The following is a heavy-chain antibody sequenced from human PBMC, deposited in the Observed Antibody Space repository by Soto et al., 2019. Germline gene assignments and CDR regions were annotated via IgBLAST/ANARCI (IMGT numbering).Heavy chain of an antibody. CDR1: GFSLSTSGVG. J-gene: IGHJ6*02. CDR2: IYWDDDK. V-gene: IGHV2-5*02. CDR3: AHWGVYYYGSGSLNYYYYGMDV. D-gene: IGHD3-10*01. Sequence: QITLKESGPTLVKPTQTLTLTCTFSGFSLSTSGVGVGWIRQPPGKALEWLALIYWDDDKRYSPSLKSRLTITKATSKNQVVLTMTNMDPVDTATYYCAHWGVYYYGSGSLNYYYYGMDVWGQGTTVTVSS.